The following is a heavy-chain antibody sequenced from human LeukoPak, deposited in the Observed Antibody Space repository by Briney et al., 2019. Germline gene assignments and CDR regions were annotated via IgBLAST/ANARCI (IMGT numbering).Heavy chain of an antibody. J-gene: IGHJ4*02. Sequence: VGSLRLSCAASGFTFSTYAMSWVRQAPRKGLEWVSAISGSGGTTYYADSVKGRFTISRDNSRDTLFLQMNSLRAEDTAVYYCAKGFAGSGYSFLQGGFDYWGQGTLVTVSS. CDR3: AKGFAGSGYSFLQGGFDY. CDR2: ISGSGGTT. V-gene: IGHV3-23*01. CDR1: GFTFSTYA. D-gene: IGHD3-22*01.